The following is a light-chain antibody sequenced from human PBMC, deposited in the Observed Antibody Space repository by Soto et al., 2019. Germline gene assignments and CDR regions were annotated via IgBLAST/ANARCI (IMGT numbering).Light chain of an antibody. V-gene: IGLV2-8*01. CDR2: EVT. J-gene: IGLJ2*01. CDR3: NSYAGSNNVL. CDR1: SSDVGVYNY. Sequence: QSALTQPPSASGSPGQSVTISCTGISSDVGVYNYVSWYQQHPGKAPKLMIYEVTKRPSGVPDRFSGSKSGNTASLTVSGLQVEDEADYYCNSYAGSNNVLFGGGTKLTVL.